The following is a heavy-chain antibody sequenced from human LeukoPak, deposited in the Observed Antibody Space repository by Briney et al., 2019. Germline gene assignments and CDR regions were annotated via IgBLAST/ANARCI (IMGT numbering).Heavy chain of an antibody. CDR2: IKQDGSEK. V-gene: IGHV3-7*01. J-gene: IGHJ4*02. D-gene: IGHD5-18*01. CDR1: GFTFSSYA. Sequence: GGSLRLSCAASGFTFSSYAMSWVRQAPGKGLEWVANIKQDGSEKYYVDSVKGRFTISRDNAKNSLYLQMNSLRAEDTAVYYCARDLYSYDFDYWGQGTLVTVSS. CDR3: ARDLYSYDFDY.